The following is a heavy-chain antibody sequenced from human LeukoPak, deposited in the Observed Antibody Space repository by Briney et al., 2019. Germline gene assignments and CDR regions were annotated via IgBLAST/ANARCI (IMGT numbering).Heavy chain of an antibody. V-gene: IGHV3-30*02. CDR3: AKDAPRSLGYDFWSGYPQYFDL. D-gene: IGHD3-3*01. Sequence: PGGCLRLSCAASGFTFSSYGMHWVRQAPGKGLEWVAFIRYDGSNKYYADSVKGRFTISRDNSKNTLYLQMNSLRAEDTAVYYCAKDAPRSLGYDFWSGYPQYFDLWGRGTLVTVSS. J-gene: IGHJ2*01. CDR1: GFTFSSYG. CDR2: IRYDGSNK.